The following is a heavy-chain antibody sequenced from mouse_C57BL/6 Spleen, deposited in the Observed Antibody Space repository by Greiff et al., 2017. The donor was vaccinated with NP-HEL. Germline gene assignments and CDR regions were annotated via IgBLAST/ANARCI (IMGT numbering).Heavy chain of an antibody. CDR2: IWSGGST. J-gene: IGHJ1*03. Sequence: VQLQQSGPGLVQPSQCLSITCTVSGFSLTSYGVHWVRQSPGKGLEWLGVIWSGGSTDYNAAFISRLSISKDNSKSQVFFKMNSLQADDTAIYYCARGKLSWYFDVWGTGTTVTVSS. CDR1: GFSLTSYG. V-gene: IGHV2-2*01. CDR3: ARGKLSWYFDV.